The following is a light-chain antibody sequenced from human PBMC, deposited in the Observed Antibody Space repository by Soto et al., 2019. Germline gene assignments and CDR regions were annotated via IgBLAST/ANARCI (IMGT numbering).Light chain of an antibody. CDR1: QSVSGSY. Sequence: EIVLTQSPGTLSLSPGERATLSCRASQSVSGSYLAWYQQKPGQPPRLLIYGASSRATGIPDRLSGSGSGTDFTLTFSRLEPEDFAVYYCHQYDNSPLTFGGGTKVEIK. J-gene: IGKJ4*01. V-gene: IGKV3-20*01. CDR3: HQYDNSPLT. CDR2: GAS.